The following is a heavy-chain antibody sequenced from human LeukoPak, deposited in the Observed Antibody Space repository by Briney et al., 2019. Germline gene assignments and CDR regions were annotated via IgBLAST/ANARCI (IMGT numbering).Heavy chain of an antibody. V-gene: IGHV1-46*01. CDR3: ARVKSYYYDTSDKDAFDI. CDR1: GYTFTSHF. J-gene: IGHJ3*02. Sequence: ASVKVSCKASGYTFTSHFVHWVRQAPGQGLEWTGIINPRGGSTSYTQKFQGRVTMTRDTSTSTVYMELSSLRSEDTAVYYCARVKSYYYDTSDKDAFDIWGQGTMVTVSS. D-gene: IGHD3-22*01. CDR2: INPRGGST.